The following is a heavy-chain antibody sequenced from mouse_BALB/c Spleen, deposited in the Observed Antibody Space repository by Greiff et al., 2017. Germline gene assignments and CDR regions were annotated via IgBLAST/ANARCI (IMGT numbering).Heavy chain of an antibody. Sequence: QVQLQQSGAELAKPGASVRMSCKASGYTFTSYWMHWVKQRPGQGLEWIGYINPSTGYTEYNQKFKDKATLTADKSSSTAYMQLSSLTSEDSAVYYCARGGVYYDCDGSWFAYWGQGTLVTVSA. CDR1: GYTFTSYW. J-gene: IGHJ3*01. CDR3: ARGGVYYDCDGSWFAY. D-gene: IGHD2-4*01. V-gene: IGHV1-7*01. CDR2: INPSTGYT.